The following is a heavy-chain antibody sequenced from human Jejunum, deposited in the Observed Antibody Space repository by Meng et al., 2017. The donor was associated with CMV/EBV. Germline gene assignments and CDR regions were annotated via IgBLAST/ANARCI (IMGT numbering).Heavy chain of an antibody. J-gene: IGHJ4*02. D-gene: IGHD1-26*01. Sequence: VQLQESCPGLVKPSGTLSLTCTVSGGSVNNDYWSWIRQSAGKGLEWIGRFYSSDTYNYHPSLDSRVTMSLDTSKNQFSLNLRSVTAADTATYYCARGPGASTREGFDYWGLGTLVTVSS. CDR3: ARGPGASTREGFDY. CDR2: FYSSDTY. V-gene: IGHV4-4*07. CDR1: GGSVNNDY.